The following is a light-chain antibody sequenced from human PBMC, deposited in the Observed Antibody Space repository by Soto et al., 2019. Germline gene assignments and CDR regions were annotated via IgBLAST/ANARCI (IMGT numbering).Light chain of an antibody. CDR2: KAF. Sequence: DIPMTQSPSTLSASVGDRVTITCRASQSISSWLAWYQQKPWKAPKLLIYKAFSLESGVPSRFSGSGSGTEFTLTISSLQPDEFATYYCQQYNSYLYTFGQGTKVEIK. V-gene: IGKV1-5*03. CDR1: QSISSW. CDR3: QQYNSYLYT. J-gene: IGKJ2*01.